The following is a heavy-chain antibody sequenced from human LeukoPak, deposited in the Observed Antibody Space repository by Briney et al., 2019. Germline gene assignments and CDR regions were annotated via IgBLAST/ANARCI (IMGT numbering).Heavy chain of an antibody. CDR1: GGTFSSYA. V-gene: IGHV1-46*01. CDR3: ATAGLLLFDY. D-gene: IGHD2-15*01. J-gene: IGHJ4*02. CDR2: INPSGGST. Sequence: ASVKVSCKASGGTFSSYAISWVRQAPGQGLEWMGIINPSGGSTSYAQKFQGRVTMTRDMSTSTVYMELSSLRSEDTAVYYCATAGLLLFDYWGRGTLVTVSP.